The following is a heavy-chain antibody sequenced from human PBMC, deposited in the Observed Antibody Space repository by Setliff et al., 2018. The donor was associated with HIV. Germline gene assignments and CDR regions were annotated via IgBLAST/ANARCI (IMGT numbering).Heavy chain of an antibody. CDR1: GGSICGSNYY. J-gene: IGHJ4*02. Sequence: TLSLTCTVSGGSICGSNYYWSWIRQHPGKGLEWIGYIYDSGSTYYNPSLKRRVTISVVTSKYQFSLKLSTVTAADTAVYYCARDRSGYSDGSRRLYFDYWGQGTLVTVSS. D-gene: IGHD5-18*01. CDR2: IYDSGST. V-gene: IGHV4-31*02. CDR3: ARDRSGYSDGSRRLYFDY.